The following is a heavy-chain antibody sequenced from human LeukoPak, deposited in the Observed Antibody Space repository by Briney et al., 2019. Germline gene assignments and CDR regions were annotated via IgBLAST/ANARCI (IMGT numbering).Heavy chain of an antibody. CDR1: GYSISSGYY. CDR2: IYHSGST. Sequence: PSETLSLTCAVSGYSISSGYYWGWIRQPPGKGLEWIGSIYHSGSTYYNPYLKSRVTISVDTSKNQFSLKLRSVTAADTAVYYCAEVERRNYWGQGTLVTVSS. D-gene: IGHD1-1*01. J-gene: IGHJ4*02. V-gene: IGHV4-38-2*01. CDR3: AEVERRNY.